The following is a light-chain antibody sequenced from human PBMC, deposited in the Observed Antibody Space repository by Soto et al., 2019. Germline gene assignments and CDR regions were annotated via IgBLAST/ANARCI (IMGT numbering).Light chain of an antibody. CDR3: QQANSFPIT. V-gene: IGKV1-12*01. Sequence: DIQMTQSPSSVSASVGDRVTITCRASQDISTWLAWYQQKPEKVPTLLIHGASSLQSGVPSRYSGSGSGTDFTLTISSLQPEDFATYYCQQANSFPITFGQGTRLEIK. J-gene: IGKJ5*01. CDR1: QDISTW. CDR2: GAS.